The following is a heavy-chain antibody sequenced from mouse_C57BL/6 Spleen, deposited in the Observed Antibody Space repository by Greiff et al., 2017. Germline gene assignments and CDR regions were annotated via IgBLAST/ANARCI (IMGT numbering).Heavy chain of an antibody. CDR3: ARGGYGNYEDYAMDY. J-gene: IGHJ4*01. V-gene: IGHV1-7*01. CDR2: INPSSGYT. Sequence: VQRVESGAELAKPGASVKLSCEASGYTFTSYWMHWVKQRPGQGLEWIGYINPSSGYTKYNQKFKDKATLTADKSSSTAYMQLSSLTYEDSAVYYCARGGYGNYEDYAMDYWGQGTSVTVSS. D-gene: IGHD2-1*01. CDR1: GYTFTSYW.